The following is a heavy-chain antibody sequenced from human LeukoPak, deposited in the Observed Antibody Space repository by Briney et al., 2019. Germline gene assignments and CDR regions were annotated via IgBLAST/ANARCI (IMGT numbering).Heavy chain of an antibody. D-gene: IGHD5-12*01. V-gene: IGHV1-2*02. CDR1: GYTFIGYY. CDR3: ARALGYGSAFDI. CDR2: INPNSGGT. J-gene: IGHJ3*02. Sequence: ASVKVSCKASGYTFIGYYMHWVRQAPGQGLEWMGWINPNSGGTNYAQKFQGRVTMTRDTSISTAYMELSRLRSDDTAVYYCARALGYGSAFDIWGQGTMVTVSS.